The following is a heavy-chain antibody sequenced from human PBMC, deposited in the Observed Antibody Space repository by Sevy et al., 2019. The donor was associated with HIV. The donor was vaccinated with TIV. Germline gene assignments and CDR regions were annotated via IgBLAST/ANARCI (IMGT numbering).Heavy chain of an antibody. D-gene: IGHD3-22*01. J-gene: IGHJ3*02. CDR2: IYPGDSDT. Sequence: GESLKISCKGSGYSFTSYWSGWVRQMPGKGLEWMGIIYPGDSDTRYSPSFQGQVTISADNSISSAYLQWSSLKASDTAMYYCARYPRYYYDSSGYYRTRAFDIWGQGTMVTVSS. CDR1: GYSFTSYW. CDR3: ARYPRYYYDSSGYYRTRAFDI. V-gene: IGHV5-51*01.